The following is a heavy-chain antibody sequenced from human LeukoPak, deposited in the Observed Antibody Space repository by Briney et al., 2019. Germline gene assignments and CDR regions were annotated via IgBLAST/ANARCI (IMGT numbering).Heavy chain of an antibody. CDR2: ISSSSYT. CDR1: GFTFSDYY. J-gene: IGHJ6*04. V-gene: IGHV3-11*06. Sequence: GGSLRLSCAASGFTFSDYYMSWIRQAPGKGLEWVSYISSSSYTNYADSVKGRFTISRDNAKNSLYLQMNSLRAEDTAVYYCARDKEESSGWYAYYYYGMDVWGKGTTVTVSS. CDR3: ARDKEESSGWYAYYYYGMDV. D-gene: IGHD6-19*01.